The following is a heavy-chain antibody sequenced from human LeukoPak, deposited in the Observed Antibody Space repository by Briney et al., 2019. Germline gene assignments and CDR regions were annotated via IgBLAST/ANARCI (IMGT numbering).Heavy chain of an antibody. CDR3: ARAPGYCSGGSCSYYYYYGRDV. CDR1: GGTFSSYA. Sequence: ASVKVSCKASGGTFSSYAISWVRQAPGQGLEWMGGIIPIFGTANYAQKFQGRVTITADESTSTAYMELSSLRSEDTAVYYCARAPGYCSGGSCSYYYYYGRDVWGKGTTVTVSS. D-gene: IGHD2-15*01. CDR2: IIPIFGTA. V-gene: IGHV1-69*13. J-gene: IGHJ6*04.